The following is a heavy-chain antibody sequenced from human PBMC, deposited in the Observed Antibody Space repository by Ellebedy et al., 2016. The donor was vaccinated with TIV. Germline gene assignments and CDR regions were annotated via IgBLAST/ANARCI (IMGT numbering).Heavy chain of an antibody. J-gene: IGHJ4*02. CDR1: GITFTNAW. CDR3: AGRGY. CDR2: IKRDGSDE. V-gene: IGHV3-7*01. Sequence: GESLKISXAASGITFTNAWMTWVRQAPGKGLEWVANIKRDGSDEYYVDSVKGRFTISRDNAKNSLYLQMNSLRAEDTAVYYCAGRGYWGQGTLVTVSS.